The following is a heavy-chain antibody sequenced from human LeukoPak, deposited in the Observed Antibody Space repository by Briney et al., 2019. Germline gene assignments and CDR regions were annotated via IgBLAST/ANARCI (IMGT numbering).Heavy chain of an antibody. CDR3: ARGDSSSWYYYYGMDV. CDR2: ISSSGSTI. Sequence: GGSLRLSCAASGFTLSSYEMNWVRQAPGKGLEWVSYISSSGSTIYYADSVKGRFTISRDNAKNSLYLQMNSLRAEDTAVYYCARGDSSSWYYYYGMDVWGKGTTVTVSS. D-gene: IGHD6-13*01. J-gene: IGHJ6*04. V-gene: IGHV3-48*03. CDR1: GFTLSSYE.